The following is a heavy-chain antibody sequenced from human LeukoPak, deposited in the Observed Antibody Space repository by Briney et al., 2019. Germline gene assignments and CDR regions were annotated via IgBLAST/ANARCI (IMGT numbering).Heavy chain of an antibody. Sequence: SETLSLTCTVSGGSISSGGYYWSWIRQPPGKGLEWTGYIYHSGSTYYNPSLKSRVTISVDRSKNQFSLKLSSVTAADTAVYYCARDHIVVVPAAMGVGAFDIWGQGTMVTVSS. J-gene: IGHJ3*02. CDR2: IYHSGST. CDR3: ARDHIVVVPAAMGVGAFDI. CDR1: GGSISSGGYY. V-gene: IGHV4-30-2*01. D-gene: IGHD2-2*01.